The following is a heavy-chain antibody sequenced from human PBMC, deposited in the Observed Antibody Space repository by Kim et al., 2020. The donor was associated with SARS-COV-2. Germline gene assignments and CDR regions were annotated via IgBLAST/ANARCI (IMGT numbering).Heavy chain of an antibody. J-gene: IGHJ4*02. V-gene: IGHV3-23*01. CDR2: ISGRGGTT. CDR3: AKRYCSGGTCYSIDY. Sequence: GGSLRLSCAASGFTFRSHAMNWVRRAPGKGLEWGSGISGRGGTTNYADSVKGRFTISRDNSKNTLYLQMNSLRAEDTAVYYCAKRYCSGGTCYSIDYWGQGTLVTVSS. CDR1: GFTFRSHA. D-gene: IGHD2-15*01.